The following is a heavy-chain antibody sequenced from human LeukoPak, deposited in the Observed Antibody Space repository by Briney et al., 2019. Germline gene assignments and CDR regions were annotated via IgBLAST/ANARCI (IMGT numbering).Heavy chain of an antibody. CDR2: INPSGGST. D-gene: IGHD3-22*01. CDR3: ARSSSGYFDY. Sequence: ASVTVSCTASGYTFTSYYMHWVRQAPGQGLEWMGIINPSGGSTSYAQKFQGRVTMTRDTSTSTVYMELSSLRSEDTAVYYCARSSSGYFDYWGQGTLVTVSS. J-gene: IGHJ4*02. V-gene: IGHV1-46*01. CDR1: GYTFTSYY.